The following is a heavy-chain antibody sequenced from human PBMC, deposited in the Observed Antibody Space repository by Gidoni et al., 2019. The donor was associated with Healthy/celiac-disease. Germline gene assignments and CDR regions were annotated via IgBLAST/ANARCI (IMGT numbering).Heavy chain of an antibody. CDR1: GYSFTSYW. D-gene: IGHD6-6*01. V-gene: IGHV5-51*03. CDR3: ATSDLPPSGSSSGGDFDY. CDR2: IYPGDSDT. J-gene: IGHJ4*02. Sequence: EVQLVQSGAEVKKPGESLKISCKGSGYSFTSYWIGWVRQMPGKGLEWMGIIYPGDSDTRYSPSFQGQVTISADKSISTAYLQWSSLKASDTAMYYCATSDLPPSGSSSGGDFDYWGQGTLVTVSS.